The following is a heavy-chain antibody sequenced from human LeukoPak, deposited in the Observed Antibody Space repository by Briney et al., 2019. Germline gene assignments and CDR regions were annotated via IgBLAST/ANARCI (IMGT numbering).Heavy chain of an antibody. CDR2: ISTNGDST. CDR1: GFTFRTYA. V-gene: IGHV3-64*02. Sequence: GGSLRLSCAASGFTFRTYALHWVRQAPGKGLEYVSAISTNGDSTYYADSVKGRFTISRDNSKNTLFLQMGSLRADDTAVYYCAKESQGRYCSGGSCLDAFDIWGQGTMVTVSS. D-gene: IGHD2-15*01. J-gene: IGHJ3*02. CDR3: AKESQGRYCSGGSCLDAFDI.